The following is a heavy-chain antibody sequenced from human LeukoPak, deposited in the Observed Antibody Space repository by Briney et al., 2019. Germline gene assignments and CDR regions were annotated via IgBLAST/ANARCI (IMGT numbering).Heavy chain of an antibody. CDR3: TRDINTAYAFDY. V-gene: IGHV3-30*02. CDR1: GFTFSSYG. D-gene: IGHD5-18*01. Sequence: GGSLRLSCAASGFTFSSYGMHWVRQAPGKGLEWVAFIRYDGSNKYYADSVKGRFTISRDNAENTLYLQMNSLTAEDTAVYYCTRDINTAYAFDYWGQGTLVTVSS. CDR2: IRYDGSNK. J-gene: IGHJ4*02.